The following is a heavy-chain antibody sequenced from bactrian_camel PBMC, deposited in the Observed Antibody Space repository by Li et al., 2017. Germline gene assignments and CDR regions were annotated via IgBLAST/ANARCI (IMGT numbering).Heavy chain of an antibody. Sequence: VQLVESGGGVVPPGGSLTLACATSGFTFSSADMSWVRQAPGKGLEWVSAINSAGDSTYYPDSMKGRFTVSRDNARNTLYLQVDSLRSGDTGMYWCTTGSLGGYWGKGTQVTVS. D-gene: IGHD7*01. V-gene: IGHV3S40*01. CDR2: INSAGDST. CDR1: GFTFSSAD. CDR3: TTGSLGGY. J-gene: IGHJ4*01.